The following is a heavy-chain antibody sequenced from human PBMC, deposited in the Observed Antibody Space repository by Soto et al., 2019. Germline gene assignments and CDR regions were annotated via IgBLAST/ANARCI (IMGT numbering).Heavy chain of an antibody. CDR2: INPNSGGT. V-gene: IGHV1-2*04. CDR3: ARXEVERYSGYDYTMSLDY. J-gene: IGHJ4*02. CDR1: GYTFTGYY. D-gene: IGHD5-12*01. Sequence: ASVKVSCKASGYTFTGYYMHWVRQAPGQGLEWMGWINPNSGGTNYAQKFQGWVTMTRDTSISTAYMELSRLRSDDTAVYYCARXEVERYSGYDYTMSLDYWGQGTLVTVSS.